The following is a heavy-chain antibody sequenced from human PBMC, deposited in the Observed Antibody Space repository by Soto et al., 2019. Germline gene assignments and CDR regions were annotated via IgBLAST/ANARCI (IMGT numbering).Heavy chain of an antibody. CDR1: GGSISSYY. D-gene: IGHD1-7*01. V-gene: IGHV4-59*01. Sequence: SETLSLTCTVSGGSISSYYWSWIRQPPGKGLEWIGYIYYSGSTNYNPSLKSRVTISVDTSKNQFSLKLSSVTAADTAVYYCARETKTYYFDYWGQGTLVTSPQ. CDR2: IYYSGST. J-gene: IGHJ4*02. CDR3: ARETKTYYFDY.